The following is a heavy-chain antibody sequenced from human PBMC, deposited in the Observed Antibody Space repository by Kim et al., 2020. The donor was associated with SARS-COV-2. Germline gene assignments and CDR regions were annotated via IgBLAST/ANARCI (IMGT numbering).Heavy chain of an antibody. CDR2: INHGGST. CDR3: ARNRMKDRKSSIDY. Sequence: SETLSLTCAVYGESFSGYYWTWIRQPPGKGLEWIGEINHGGSTVLNPSLKSRVTISVDTSKNQFSLNLISVTAADTAVYYCARNRMKDRKSSIDYWGQGTLVTVSS. D-gene: IGHD2-15*01. CDR1: GESFSGYY. V-gene: IGHV4-34*01. J-gene: IGHJ4*02.